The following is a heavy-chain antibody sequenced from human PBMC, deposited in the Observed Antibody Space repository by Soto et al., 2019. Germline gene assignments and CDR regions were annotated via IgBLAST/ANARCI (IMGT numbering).Heavy chain of an antibody. D-gene: IGHD1-7*01. V-gene: IGHV4-34*01. Sequence: SETLSLTCAVYGGSFSGYYWSWIRQPPGKGLEWIGEINHSGSTNYNPSLKSRVTISVDTSKNQFSLKLSSVTAADTAVYYCATMVNCNYGRNWFDLWGQGTLVTVSS. CDR1: GGSFSGYY. J-gene: IGHJ5*02. CDR3: ATMVNCNYGRNWFDL. CDR2: INHSGST.